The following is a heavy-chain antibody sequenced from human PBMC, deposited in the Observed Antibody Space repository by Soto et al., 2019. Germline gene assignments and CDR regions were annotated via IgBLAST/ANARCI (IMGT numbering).Heavy chain of an antibody. Sequence: EVQLVESGGGLVKPGGSLRLSCVASGFTFRSFGLNWVRQAPGKGLEWVSSISGSSRDIHYADSVKGRFTISRDDAENSLYIQMSSLRVEDTAVYHCARDKGIVAENWFDPWGQGTLVTVSS. J-gene: IGHJ5*02. CDR3: ARDKGIVAENWFDP. D-gene: IGHD1-26*01. CDR1: GFTFRSFG. V-gene: IGHV3-21*01. CDR2: ISGSSRDI.